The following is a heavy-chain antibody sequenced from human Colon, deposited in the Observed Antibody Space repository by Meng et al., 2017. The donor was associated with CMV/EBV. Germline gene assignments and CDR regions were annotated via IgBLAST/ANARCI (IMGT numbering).Heavy chain of an antibody. CDR3: ARADDFWSGYSSSYYYYGMDV. Sequence: ASVKVSCKASGYTFTSYGISWVRQAPGQGLEWMGWISAYNGNTNYAQKLQGRVTMTTDTSTSTAYMELRSLRSDDTAVYYCARADDFWSGYSSSYYYYGMDVWGQGTTVTVS. CDR1: GYTFTSYG. CDR2: ISAYNGNT. V-gene: IGHV1-18*01. D-gene: IGHD3-3*01. J-gene: IGHJ6*02.